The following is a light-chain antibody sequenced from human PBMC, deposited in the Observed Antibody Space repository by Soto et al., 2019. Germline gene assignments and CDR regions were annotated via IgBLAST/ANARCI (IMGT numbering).Light chain of an antibody. CDR3: QQRSNWPPYT. J-gene: IGKJ2*01. CDR2: DAS. CDR1: QSVSSY. Sequence: EIVLTQSPATLSLSPGDRATLSCRASQSVSSYLAWFQQKPGQAPRLLIYDASTRATGIPARFSGSGSGTAFTLTISSLEPEDFAVYYCQQRSNWPPYTFGQGTKLEIK. V-gene: IGKV3-11*01.